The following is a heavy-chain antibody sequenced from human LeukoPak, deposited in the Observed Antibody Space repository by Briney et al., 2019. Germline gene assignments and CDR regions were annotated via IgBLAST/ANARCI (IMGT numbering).Heavy chain of an antibody. V-gene: IGHV3-21*01. Sequence: GSLRLSCAASGFAFSSYSMNWVRQAPGKGLEWVSSISSSSSYIYYADSVKGRFTISRDNSENTVYLQMNSLRGEDTAVYYCAKEGTASKPSDLDYWGQGTLVTVSS. D-gene: IGHD1/OR15-1a*01. CDR2: ISSSSSYI. CDR1: GFAFSSYS. J-gene: IGHJ4*02. CDR3: AKEGTASKPSDLDY.